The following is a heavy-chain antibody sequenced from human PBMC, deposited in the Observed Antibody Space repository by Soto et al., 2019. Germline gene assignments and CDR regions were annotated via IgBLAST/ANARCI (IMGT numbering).Heavy chain of an antibody. CDR1: SYY. CDR3: ARTYYYDSSGYYPEYYFDY. V-gene: IGHV4-39*01. J-gene: IGHJ4*02. CDR2: IYYSGST. Sequence: SYYWGWIRQPPGKGLEWIGSIYYSGSTYYNPSLKSRVTISVDTSKNQFSLKLSSVTAADTAVYYCARTYYYDSSGYYPEYYFDYWGQGTLVTVSS. D-gene: IGHD3-22*01.